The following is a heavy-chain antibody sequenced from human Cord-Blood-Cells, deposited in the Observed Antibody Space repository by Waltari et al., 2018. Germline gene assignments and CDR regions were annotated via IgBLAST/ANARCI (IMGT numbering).Heavy chain of an antibody. CDR3: ANPGATRDY. D-gene: IGHD1-26*01. CDR2: ISYDGSNQ. CDR1: GVTFSSYS. Sequence: QGQLVESGGGVVQLGRSLSLSSAAPGVTFSSYSLHWVRHAPGKGLEWVAVISYDGSNQYYADSGKGRFTIARDNSKNTLYLQMNSLRAEDTAVYYCANPGATRDYWGQGTLVTVSS. J-gene: IGHJ4*02. V-gene: IGHV3-30*18.